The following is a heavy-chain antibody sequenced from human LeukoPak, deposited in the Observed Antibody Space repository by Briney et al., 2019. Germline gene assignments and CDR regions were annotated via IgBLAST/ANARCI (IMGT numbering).Heavy chain of an antibody. CDR3: AKDKVPGIAVAGRLGY. CDR2: ISGSGGST. D-gene: IGHD6-19*01. V-gene: IGHV3-23*01. CDR1: GFTFGSYA. J-gene: IGHJ4*02. Sequence: GGSLRLSCAASGFTFGSYAMSWVRQAPGKGLEWVSAISGSGGSTYYADSVKGRFTISRDNSKNTLYLQMNSLRAEDTAVYYCAKDKVPGIAVAGRLGYWGQGTLVTVSS.